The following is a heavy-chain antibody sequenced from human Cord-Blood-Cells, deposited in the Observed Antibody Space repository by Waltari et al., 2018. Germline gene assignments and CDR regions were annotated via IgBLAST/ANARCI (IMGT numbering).Heavy chain of an antibody. D-gene: IGHD1-1*01. V-gene: IGHV1-69*09. J-gene: IGHJ3*02. CDR1: GGTLSSYA. CDR2: IIPILGIA. Sequence: QVQLVQSGAEVKKPGSSVKVSCKASGGTLSSYAISWVRQAPGQGLEWMGRIIPILGIANYAQKFQGRVTITADKSTSTAYMELSSLRSEDTAVYYCARGGNWQDAFDIWGQGTMVTVSS. CDR3: ARGGNWQDAFDI.